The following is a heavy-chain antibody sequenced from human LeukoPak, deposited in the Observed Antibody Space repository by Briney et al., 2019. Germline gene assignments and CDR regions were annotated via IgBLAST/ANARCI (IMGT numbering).Heavy chain of an antibody. J-gene: IGHJ4*02. D-gene: IGHD2-2*01. CDR1: GFTFSSYE. CDR2: ISGSGSTI. V-gene: IGHV3-48*03. Sequence: GGSLRLSCAASGFTFSSYEMNWVRQAPGKGLEWVSYISGSGSTIYYADSVKGRFTISRDNAKNSLYLQMNSLRAEDTAAYYCARESPQLSSFDYWGQGTLVTVSS. CDR3: ARESPQLSSFDY.